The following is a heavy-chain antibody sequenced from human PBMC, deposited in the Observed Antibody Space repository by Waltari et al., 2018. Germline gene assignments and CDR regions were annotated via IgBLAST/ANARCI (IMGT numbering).Heavy chain of an antibody. CDR2: IYYSWVY. CDR3: ARDRHYYFESYMGGPDSFDI. D-gene: IGHD3-10*01. J-gene: IGHJ3*02. V-gene: IGHV4-38-2*02. Sequence: QVQLQESGPGLVKPSETLSLTCVVSGYSISSGYYWGWIRQPPGKGLVWIGSIYYSWVYYYKASFNSRYNISIDASTNQISLNLTSVTAADTAMYYCARDRHYYFESYMGGPDSFDIWGQGKMVTVSS. CDR1: GYSISSGYY.